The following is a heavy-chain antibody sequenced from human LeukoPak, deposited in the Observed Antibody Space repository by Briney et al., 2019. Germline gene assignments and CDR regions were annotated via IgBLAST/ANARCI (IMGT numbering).Heavy chain of an antibody. V-gene: IGHV3-7*01. J-gene: IGHJ4*02. CDR2: IKDDGSDK. Sequence: PGGSLRLSCAASGFTFSAYWMSWVRQAAGKGLEWVANIKDDGSDKYYVDSVKGRFTISRDNAKNSLYLQMNSLRDDDTAVYYCARAAGGTSRDYWGQGTLVTVSS. CDR1: GFTFSAYW. CDR3: ARAAGGTSRDY. D-gene: IGHD1-26*01.